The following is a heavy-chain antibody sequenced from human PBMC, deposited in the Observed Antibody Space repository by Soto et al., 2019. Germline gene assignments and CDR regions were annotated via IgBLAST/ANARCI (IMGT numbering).Heavy chain of an antibody. CDR2: ISAYNGNT. J-gene: IGHJ4*02. Sequence: ASVKVSCKASGYTFTSYGISWVRQAPGQGLEWMGWISAYNGNTNYAQKLQGRVTMTTDTSTSTAYMELRSLRSDDTAVYYCARDLVVIWFGESSNYFDYWGQGNLVTVSS. V-gene: IGHV1-18*01. CDR3: ARDLVVIWFGESSNYFDY. CDR1: GYTFTSYG. D-gene: IGHD3-10*01.